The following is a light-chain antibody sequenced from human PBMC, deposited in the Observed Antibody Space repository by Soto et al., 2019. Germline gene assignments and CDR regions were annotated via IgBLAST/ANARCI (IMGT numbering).Light chain of an antibody. CDR2: EVR. J-gene: IGLJ1*01. CDR3: RSYTRSSTSV. CDR1: SSDDSRYNY. Sequence: QSVLSHPRSACWSPGQSITISCSGTSSDDSRYNYRSWHHQRAGKAPNLVIYEVRNPPSGASNRVSGSKSGNTASMTISGLQDEDEADHYCRSYTRSSTSVFGPGTKVTVL. V-gene: IGLV2-14*01.